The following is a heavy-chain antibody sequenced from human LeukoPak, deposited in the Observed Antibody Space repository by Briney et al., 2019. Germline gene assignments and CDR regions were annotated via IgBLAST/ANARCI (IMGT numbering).Heavy chain of an antibody. Sequence: PGGSLRLSCAASGLAFSSYAMSWVRQAPGKGLEWVSTISVASNTFYADSVKGRFTISRDNSRNTLYLQMTSLRADDTAVYYCAKDRVYLREFDYWGQGTLVTVSS. J-gene: IGHJ4*02. CDR2: ISVASNT. CDR3: AKDRVYLREFDY. V-gene: IGHV3-23*01. CDR1: GLAFSSYA. D-gene: IGHD5/OR15-5a*01.